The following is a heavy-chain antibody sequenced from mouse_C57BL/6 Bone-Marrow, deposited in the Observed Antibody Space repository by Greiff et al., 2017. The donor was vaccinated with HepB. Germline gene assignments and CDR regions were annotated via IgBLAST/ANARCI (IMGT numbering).Heavy chain of an antibody. Sequence: VQLQQSGAELVKPGASVKISCKASGYAFSSYWMNWVKQRPGKGLEWIGQIYPGDGDTNYNGKFKGKATLTAEKSSSTAYMQLSSLTSEDSAVYFCARGGTGFYAMDYWGQGTSVTVSS. CDR1: GYAFSSYW. CDR3: ARGGTGFYAMDY. D-gene: IGHD4-1*01. CDR2: IYPGDGDT. V-gene: IGHV1-80*01. J-gene: IGHJ4*01.